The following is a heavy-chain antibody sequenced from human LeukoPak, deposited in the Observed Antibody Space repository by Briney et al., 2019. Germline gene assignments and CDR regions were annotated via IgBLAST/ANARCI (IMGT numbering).Heavy chain of an antibody. V-gene: IGHV3-48*02. CDR2: ISSSSTI. J-gene: IGHJ4*02. D-gene: IGHD2-2*01. Sequence: GGSLRLSCAASGFTFSSYSMNWVRQAPGKGLEWVSYISSSSTIYYADSVRGRFTISRDNAKNSLYLQMNSLRDEDTAVYYCTRLCSSSTCVNYWGQGTLVTVSS. CDR3: TRLCSSSTCVNY. CDR1: GFTFSSYS.